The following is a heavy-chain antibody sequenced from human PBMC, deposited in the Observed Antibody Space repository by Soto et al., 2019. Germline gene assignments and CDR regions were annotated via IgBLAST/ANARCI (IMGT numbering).Heavy chain of an antibody. J-gene: IGHJ4*02. CDR3: AKANCTNGVCYFDY. Sequence: GGSLRLSGAASGFTFSSYAMSWVRQAPGKGLEGVSAISGSGGSTYYADSVKGRFTISRDNSKNTLYLQMNSLRAEDTAVYYCAKANCTNGVCYFDYWGQGTPVTVSS. D-gene: IGHD2-8*01. CDR1: GFTFSSYA. V-gene: IGHV3-23*01. CDR2: ISGSGGST.